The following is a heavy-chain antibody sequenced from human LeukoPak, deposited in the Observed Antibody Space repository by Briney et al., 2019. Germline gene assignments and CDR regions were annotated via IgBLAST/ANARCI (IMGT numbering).Heavy chain of an antibody. CDR2: ISSSSSTI. CDR1: GFTFSSYS. J-gene: IGHJ6*03. Sequence: GGSLRLSCAASGFTFSSYSMNWVRQAPGKGLEWVSYISSSSSTIYYADSVKGRFTISRDNAKNSQYLQMNSLRAEDTAVYYCARARGYDFWSGSYYYYMDVWGKGTTVTVSS. CDR3: ARARGYDFWSGSYYYYMDV. V-gene: IGHV3-48*04. D-gene: IGHD3-3*01.